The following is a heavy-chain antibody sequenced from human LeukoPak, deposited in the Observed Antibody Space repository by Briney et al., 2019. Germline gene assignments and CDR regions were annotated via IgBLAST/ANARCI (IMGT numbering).Heavy chain of an antibody. D-gene: IGHD6-25*01. J-gene: IGHJ5*02. CDR2: IYHSGST. Sequence: RPSETLSLTCAVSGDSISSSNWWTWVRQPPGKGLEWIGEIYHSGSTNYNPSLKSRLTMSLDKSKDQFSLKLTSVTAADTAVYYCAREAAGQWFDPWGQGTLVTVSS. CDR3: AREAAGQWFDP. CDR1: GDSISSSNW. V-gene: IGHV4-4*02.